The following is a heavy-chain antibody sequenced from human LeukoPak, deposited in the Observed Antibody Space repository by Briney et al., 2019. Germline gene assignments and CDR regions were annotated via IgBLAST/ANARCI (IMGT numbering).Heavy chain of an antibody. V-gene: IGHV3-23*01. CDR3: AKDRGGRRYYYYYYMDV. CDR2: ISGSGGST. Sequence: GGSLRLSCAAFGFTFSSYAMSWVRQAPGKGLEWVSAISGSGGSTYYADSVKGRFTISRDNSKNTLYLQMNSLRAEDTAVYYCAKDRGGRRYYYYYYMDVWGKGTMVTVSS. J-gene: IGHJ6*03. CDR1: GFTFSSYA. D-gene: IGHD3-10*01.